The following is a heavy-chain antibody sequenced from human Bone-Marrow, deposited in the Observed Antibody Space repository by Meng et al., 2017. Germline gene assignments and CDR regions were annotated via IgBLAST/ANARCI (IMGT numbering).Heavy chain of an antibody. J-gene: IGHJ4*02. CDR3: SGHVDY. CDR2: MKSNVDGGTV. Sequence: GESLKISCAASGFTFGNAWMTWVRQAPGKGLEWIGRMKSNVDGGTVDYAAAVKGRFFISRDDSENTFYLQMNSLNTEDTAVYYCSGHVDYWGQGTLVTVSS. V-gene: IGHV3-15*01. CDR1: GFTFGNAW.